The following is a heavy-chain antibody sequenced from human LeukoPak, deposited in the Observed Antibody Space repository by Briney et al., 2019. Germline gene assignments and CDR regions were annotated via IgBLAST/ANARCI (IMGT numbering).Heavy chain of an antibody. D-gene: IGHD3-3*01. Sequence: GASVNVSCTASGYTFTSYGISWVRQAPGQGLEWMGWISAYNGNTNYAQKLQGRVTMTTDTSTSTAYMELRSLRSDDTAVYYCAKFFGVVAPDYYGMDVWGQGTTVTVSS. CDR3: AKFFGVVAPDYYGMDV. J-gene: IGHJ6*02. V-gene: IGHV1-18*01. CDR2: ISAYNGNT. CDR1: GYTFTSYG.